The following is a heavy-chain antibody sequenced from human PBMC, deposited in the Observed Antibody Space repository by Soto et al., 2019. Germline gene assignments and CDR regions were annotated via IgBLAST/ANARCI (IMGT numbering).Heavy chain of an antibody. J-gene: IGHJ4*02. D-gene: IGHD1-1*01. Sequence: QVHLVQSGAEVKKPGASVKVSCKGSGYIFTTYGITWVRQAPGQGLEWMGWISAHNGNTNYAQKRPGRVTVTRDTSTSAACMELRNLRSDDTAVYYCARGRYGDYWGQGALVTVSS. CDR3: ARGRYGDY. CDR2: ISAHNGNT. CDR1: GYIFTTYG. V-gene: IGHV1-18*01.